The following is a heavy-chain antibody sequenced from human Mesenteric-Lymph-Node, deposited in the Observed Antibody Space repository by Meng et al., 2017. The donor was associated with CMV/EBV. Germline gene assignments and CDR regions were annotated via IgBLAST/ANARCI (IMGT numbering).Heavy chain of an antibody. CDR2: INHSGSS. CDR1: GGSFSDYY. J-gene: IGHJ4*02. CDR3: ARPHRHNDFWSGAPDY. V-gene: IGHV4-34*01. D-gene: IGHD3-3*01. Sequence: GSLRLSCAVYGGSFSDYYWTWVRQPPGEGLEWIGEINHSGSSNYNPSLKSRVTMSVDTSRSQFSLKLSSVTAADTAVYYCARPHRHNDFWSGAPDYWGRGTLVTVSS.